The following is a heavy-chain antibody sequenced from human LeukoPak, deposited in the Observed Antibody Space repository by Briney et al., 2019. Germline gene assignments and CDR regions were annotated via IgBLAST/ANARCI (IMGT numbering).Heavy chain of an antibody. CDR1: GGTFSSYA. J-gene: IGHJ6*03. CDR3: AREDGYYYYMDV. Sequence: SVKVSCKASGGTFSSYAISWVRQAPGQGLEWMGGIIPIFGTTNYAQKLQGRVTMTTDTSTSTAYMELRSLRSDDTAVYYCAREDGYYYYMDVWGKGTTVTVSS. V-gene: IGHV1-69*05. CDR2: IIPIFGTT.